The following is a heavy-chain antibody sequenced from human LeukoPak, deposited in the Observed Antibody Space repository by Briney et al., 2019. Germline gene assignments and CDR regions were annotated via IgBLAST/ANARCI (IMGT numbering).Heavy chain of an antibody. D-gene: IGHD6-13*01. V-gene: IGHV3-53*01. CDR1: GFTFSSYG. CDR3: AREFGSWLE. J-gene: IGHJ4*02. CDR2: IYNGGTT. Sequence: GGSLRLSCAASGFTFSSYGMSWVRQAPGKGLEWVSVIYNGGTTYYADSVKGRFTISRDNSKNTLYLQMNSLRAEDTAVYYCAREFGSWLEWGQGTLVTVSS.